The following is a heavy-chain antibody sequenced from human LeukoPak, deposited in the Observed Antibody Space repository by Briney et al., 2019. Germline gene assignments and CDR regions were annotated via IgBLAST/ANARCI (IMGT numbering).Heavy chain of an antibody. V-gene: IGHV3-21*01. Sequence: GGSLRLPCAASGFTFSSYSMNWVRQAPGKGLEWVSSISSSSYIYYADSVKGRFTISRDNAKNSLYLQMNSLRAEDTAVCYCASPLGYSSGWVNWGQGTLVTVSS. J-gene: IGHJ4*02. CDR1: GFTFSSYS. CDR3: ASPLGYSSGWVN. D-gene: IGHD6-19*01. CDR2: ISSSSYI.